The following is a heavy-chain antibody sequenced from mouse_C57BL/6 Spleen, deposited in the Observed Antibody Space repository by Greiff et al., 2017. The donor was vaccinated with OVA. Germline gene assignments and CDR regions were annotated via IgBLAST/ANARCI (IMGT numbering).Heavy chain of an antibody. Sequence: VQLQQSGPELVKPGASVKISCKASGYAFSSSWMNWVKQRPGKGLEWIGRIYPGDGDTNYNGKFKGKATLTADKSSSTAYMQLSSLTSEDSAVYFYASSSSYAMDYWGQGTSVTVSS. CDR2: IYPGDGDT. D-gene: IGHD1-1*01. CDR3: ASSSSYAMDY. CDR1: GYAFSSSW. J-gene: IGHJ4*01. V-gene: IGHV1-82*01.